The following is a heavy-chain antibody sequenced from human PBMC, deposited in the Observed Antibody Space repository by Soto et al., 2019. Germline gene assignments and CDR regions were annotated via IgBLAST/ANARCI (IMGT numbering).Heavy chain of an antibody. J-gene: IGHJ4*02. D-gene: IGHD1-26*01. CDR2: IYYIGST. Sequence: SETLSLTCTVSGGSVSSGIYYWSWIRHPPGKGLEWIGYIYYIGSTNYNPSLKSRVTISVDTSKNQFSLKLSSVTAADTAVYYCAREKRIVGATDFDYWGQGTLVTVPS. CDR1: GGSVSSGIYY. CDR3: AREKRIVGATDFDY. V-gene: IGHV4-61*01.